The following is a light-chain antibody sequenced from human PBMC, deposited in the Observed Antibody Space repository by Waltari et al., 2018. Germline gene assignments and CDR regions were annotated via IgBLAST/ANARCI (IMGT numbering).Light chain of an antibody. V-gene: IGKV3-11*01. J-gene: IGKJ4*01. CDR3: QQRTTWPLT. Sequence: ELVLTQSPATLSLSPGERATLSCRASQSVSTFLVCYQQKPGQAPRLLIYDASNRATGIPARFSGSGSGTDFTLTISSLEPEDFAVYYCQQRTTWPLTFGGGTKVEIK. CDR1: QSVSTF. CDR2: DAS.